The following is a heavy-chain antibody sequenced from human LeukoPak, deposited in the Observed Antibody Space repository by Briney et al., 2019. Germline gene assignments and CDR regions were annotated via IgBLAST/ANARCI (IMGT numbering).Heavy chain of an antibody. CDR3: ARGPITIFGVGHYYYMDV. CDR1: GYTFTSYD. CDR2: MNPNSGNT. J-gene: IGHJ6*03. Sequence: GASVKVSCKASGYTFTSYDINWVRQATGQGLEWMGWMNPNSGNTGYAQKFQGRVTMTRNTSISTAYMELSSLRSEDTAVYYCARGPITIFGVGHYYYMDVWGKGTTVTVSS. V-gene: IGHV1-8*01. D-gene: IGHD3-3*01.